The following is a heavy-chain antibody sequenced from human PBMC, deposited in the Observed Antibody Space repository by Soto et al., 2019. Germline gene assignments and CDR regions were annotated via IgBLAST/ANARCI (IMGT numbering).Heavy chain of an antibody. V-gene: IGHV4-34*01. Sequence: SETLSLTCAVYGGSFSGYYWSWIRQPPGKGLEWIGEINHSGSTNYNPSLKSRVTISVDTSKNQFSLKLSSVTAADTAVYYCARLPRPEYSSSYDYWGQGTLVTVSS. D-gene: IGHD6-6*01. J-gene: IGHJ4*02. CDR3: ARLPRPEYSSSYDY. CDR2: INHSGST. CDR1: GGSFSGYY.